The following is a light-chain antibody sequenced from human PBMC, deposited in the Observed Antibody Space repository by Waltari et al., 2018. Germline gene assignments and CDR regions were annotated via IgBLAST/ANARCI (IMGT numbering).Light chain of an antibody. J-gene: IGLJ2*01. CDR3: NSRDTSGGRRHVV. V-gene: IGLV3-19*01. CDR1: SLRDYY. CDR2: GEN. Sequence: SSELTQEPAVSVALGQTVRITCQGDSLRDYYATWYQQKPGQAPVLVIHGENNRPSGIPDRFSGSNSGNTASLTITGAQAEDEADYFCNSRDTSGGRRHVVFGGGTKLTVL.